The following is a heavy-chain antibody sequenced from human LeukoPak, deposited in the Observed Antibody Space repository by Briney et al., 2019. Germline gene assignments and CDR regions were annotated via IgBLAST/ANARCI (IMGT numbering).Heavy chain of an antibody. J-gene: IGHJ4*02. V-gene: IGHV5-51*01. CDR2: IYPGDSDT. Sequence: GESLKISCKGSGYSFTNYWIGWVRRMPGKGLEWMGIIYPGDSDTRYRPSFQGQVTISADKSIGTAYLQWSSLKASDTAMYYCARTITGDRGRFDYWGQGTLVTVSS. CDR1: GYSFTNYW. CDR3: ARTITGDRGRFDY. D-gene: IGHD7-27*01.